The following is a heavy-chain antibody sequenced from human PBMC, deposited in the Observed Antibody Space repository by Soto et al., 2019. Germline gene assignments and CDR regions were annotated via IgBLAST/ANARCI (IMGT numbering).Heavy chain of an antibody. J-gene: IGHJ4*02. CDR1: GFTFSSYA. Sequence: QVQLVESGGGVVQPGRSLRLSCAASGFTFSSYAMHWVRRAPGKGLEWMAVMSYDGSNKYYADSVKGRFTISRDNSKNTLDLQMNSLRPEDTGLYYCARGGGAYWGQGTLVIVSS. V-gene: IGHV3-30-3*01. D-gene: IGHD3-16*01. CDR2: MSYDGSNK. CDR3: ARGGGAY.